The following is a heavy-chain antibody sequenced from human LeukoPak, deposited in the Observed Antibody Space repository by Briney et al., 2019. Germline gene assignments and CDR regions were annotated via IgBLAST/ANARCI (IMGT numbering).Heavy chain of an antibody. D-gene: IGHD1-26*01. V-gene: IGHV5-51*01. CDR3: ERSGSVGTFDV. Sequence: GESLKISCKGSGYSFTNYWIGWVRQMPGKGLEWMGIIYPGDSDTRYSPSFQGQVTISADKSISTAYLQSSLKPSDTAMYYCERSGSVGTFDVWGQGTMVTVSS. J-gene: IGHJ3*01. CDR1: GYSFTNYW. CDR2: IYPGDSDT.